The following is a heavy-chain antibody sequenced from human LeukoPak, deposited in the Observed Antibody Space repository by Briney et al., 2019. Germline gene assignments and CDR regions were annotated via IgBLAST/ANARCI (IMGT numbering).Heavy chain of an antibody. J-gene: IGHJ5*02. CDR1: GYTFTGYY. Sequence: GASVKVSCKASGYTFTGYYMHWVRQAPGQGLEWMGWINPNSGGTNYAQKFQGRVTMTRDTSISTAYMELSRLRSDDTAVYYCARDLDILVVAAPSWFDPCGQGTLVTVSS. CDR2: INPNSGGT. D-gene: IGHD2-2*03. V-gene: IGHV1-2*02. CDR3: ARDLDILVVAAPSWFDP.